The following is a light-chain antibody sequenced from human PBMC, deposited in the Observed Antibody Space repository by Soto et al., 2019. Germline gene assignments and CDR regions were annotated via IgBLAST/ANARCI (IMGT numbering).Light chain of an antibody. J-gene: IGKJ4*01. Sequence: EIVLTQSPATLSLSPGERATLSCRASQSVSSYLAWYQQKPGQAPRLLIYDASNRATGIPARFSGSGSGTAFPLTISSLEPEDFAVYYCQQRSSWLTFGGGTRVEIK. CDR1: QSVSSY. V-gene: IGKV3-11*01. CDR3: QQRSSWLT. CDR2: DAS.